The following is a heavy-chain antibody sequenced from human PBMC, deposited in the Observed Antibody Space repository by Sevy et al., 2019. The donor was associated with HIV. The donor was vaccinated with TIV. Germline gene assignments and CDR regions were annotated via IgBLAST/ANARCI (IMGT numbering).Heavy chain of an antibody. CDR1: GYTFTSYA. D-gene: IGHD2-15*01. J-gene: IGHJ2*01. Sequence: ASVKVSCKASGYTFTSYAISWVRQAPGQGLEWMGWISTYNANTKYAQKLQGRVTMTTDTSTSTAYMELRSLRSDDTAMYYCAREFVVVVAATPSRYFDLRGRDTLVTVSS. V-gene: IGHV1-18*01. CDR2: ISTYNANT. CDR3: AREFVVVVAATPSRYFDL.